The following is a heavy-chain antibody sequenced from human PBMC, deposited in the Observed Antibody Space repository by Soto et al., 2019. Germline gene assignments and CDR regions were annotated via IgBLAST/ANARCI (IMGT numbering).Heavy chain of an antibody. CDR3: AAPDSSGHYQGFDY. V-gene: IGHV1-69*01. J-gene: IGHJ4*02. Sequence: QVQLVQSGAELKKPGSSVKVSCTASGGAFSKYAISWVRQAPGQGLEWMSGILAIFGTAHYAQKFQGRVSVTADESTSTVYMELRNLTSDDTAVYFCAAPDSSGHYQGFDYWGQGTLVSVSS. CDR1: GGAFSKYA. D-gene: IGHD3-22*01. CDR2: ILAIFGTA.